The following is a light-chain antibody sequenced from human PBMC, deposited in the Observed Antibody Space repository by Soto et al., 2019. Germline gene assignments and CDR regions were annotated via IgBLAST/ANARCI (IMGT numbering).Light chain of an antibody. CDR3: QQYYSNLT. Sequence: DIVMTKSPDSLAVSLGERATINCKSSQSILYSSNNKNYLAWYQQKPGQPPKLLIYWASTRESGVPDRFSGSGSGTDLTLTISSLQAEDVAVYYCQQYYSNLTFGGGTRVEIK. CDR2: WAS. CDR1: QSILYSSNNKNY. V-gene: IGKV4-1*01. J-gene: IGKJ4*01.